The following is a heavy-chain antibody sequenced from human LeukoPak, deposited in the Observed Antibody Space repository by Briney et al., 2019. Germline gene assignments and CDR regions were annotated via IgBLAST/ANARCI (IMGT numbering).Heavy chain of an antibody. V-gene: IGHV3-21*04. Sequence: GGSLRLSCAASGFTFSSYSMNWVRQAPGKGLEWVSSISSSSSYIYYADSVKGRFTISRDNAKNSLYLQMNSLRAEDTAVYYCARDQVGVVVPAATWGSASYNWFDPWGQGTLVTVSS. J-gene: IGHJ5*02. D-gene: IGHD2-2*01. CDR1: GFTFSSYS. CDR2: ISSSSSYI. CDR3: ARDQVGVVVPAATWGSASYNWFDP.